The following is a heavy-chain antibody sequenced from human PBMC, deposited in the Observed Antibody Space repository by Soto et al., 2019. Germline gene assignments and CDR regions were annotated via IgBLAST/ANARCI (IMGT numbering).Heavy chain of an antibody. CDR3: ARDGALYDSSAYYYLY. V-gene: IGHV1-69*13. D-gene: IGHD3-22*01. CDR2: ITPMFGTP. J-gene: IGHJ4*02. CDR1: GGTFSRYT. Sequence: SVKVSCKASGGTFSRYTITWVRQAPGQGLEWMGGITPMFGTPNYAQKFQGRVTITADESTSTAYMELSSLRSEDTAMYYCARDGALYDSSAYYYLYWGQGTLVTVSS.